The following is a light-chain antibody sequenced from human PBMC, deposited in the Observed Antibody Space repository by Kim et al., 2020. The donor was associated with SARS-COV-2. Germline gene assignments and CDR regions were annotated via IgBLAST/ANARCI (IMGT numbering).Light chain of an antibody. CDR3: QQYYNWPRT. V-gene: IGKV3-15*01. Sequence: VSPGERVTLSCRASQTVSSNLAWYQQKPGQAPRLLIYGESTRDTGIPARFSGSASGTEFTLTISSLQSEDFAVYYCQQYYNWPRTFGQGTKVDIK. J-gene: IGKJ1*01. CDR2: GES. CDR1: QTVSSN.